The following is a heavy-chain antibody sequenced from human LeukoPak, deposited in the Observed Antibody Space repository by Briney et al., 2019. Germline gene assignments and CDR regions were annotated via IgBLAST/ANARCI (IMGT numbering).Heavy chain of an antibody. V-gene: IGHV3-72*01. Sequence: QAGGCLRLSCTASGFTFSDHYMDWVRQAPGKGLEWVGRIRNKANDYTTEYAASVKGRFTISRDDSNNLLYLQMNSLKTEDTAVYYCTRQYENSGYYLSYFDFWGQGALVTVSS. CDR2: IRNKANDYTT. D-gene: IGHD3-22*01. CDR3: TRQYENSGYYLSYFDF. J-gene: IGHJ4*02. CDR1: GFTFSDHY.